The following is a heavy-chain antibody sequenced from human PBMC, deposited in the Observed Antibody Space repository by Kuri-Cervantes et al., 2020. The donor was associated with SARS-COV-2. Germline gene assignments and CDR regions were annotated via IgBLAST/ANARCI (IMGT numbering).Heavy chain of an antibody. J-gene: IGHJ6*03. V-gene: IGHV1-8*02. CDR1: GYTFTSYD. D-gene: IGHD2-2*02. CDR2: MNPNSGNT. CDR3: ARTYCSSTSCYTGWSDYYYYYMDV. Sequence: ASVKVSCKASGYTFTSYDINWVRQATGQGLEWMGWMNPNSGNTDYAQKLQGRVTMTTDTSTSTAYMELRSLRSDDTAVYYCARTYCSSTSCYTGWSDYYYYYMDVWGKGTTVTVSS.